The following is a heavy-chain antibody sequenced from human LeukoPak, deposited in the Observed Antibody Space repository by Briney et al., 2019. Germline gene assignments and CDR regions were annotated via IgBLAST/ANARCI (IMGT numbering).Heavy chain of an antibody. J-gene: IGHJ4*02. CDR2: IHYRGRT. CDR3: ARGAERLTATPFDY. CDR1: GGSISNYY. D-gene: IGHD2-21*02. V-gene: IGHV4-59*01. Sequence: SQTLYLTCTVPGGSISNYYWSWIRQPPGKGLGWIGYIHYRGRTNYNPSLKSRVTISMDTSKNHFSLTLSSVTAADTALYYCARGAERLTATPFDYWGQGTLITVSS.